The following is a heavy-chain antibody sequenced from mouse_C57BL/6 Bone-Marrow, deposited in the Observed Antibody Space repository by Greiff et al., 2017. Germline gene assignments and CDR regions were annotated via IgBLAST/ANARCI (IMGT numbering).Heavy chain of an antibody. CDR1: GYTFTSYW. Sequence: QVQLQQPGAELVKPGASVKMSCKASGYTFTSYWITWVKQRPGQGLEWIGDIYPGSGSTNYNEKFKSKGTLTVDTSYSTAYMQLSSLTSEDSAVYYCAVYGNLYFDYWGQGTTLTVSS. J-gene: IGHJ2*01. CDR3: AVYGNLYFDY. D-gene: IGHD2-1*01. CDR2: IYPGSGST. V-gene: IGHV1-55*01.